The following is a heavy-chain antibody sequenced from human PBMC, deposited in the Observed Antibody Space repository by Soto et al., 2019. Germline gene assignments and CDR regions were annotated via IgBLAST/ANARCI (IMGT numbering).Heavy chain of an antibody. J-gene: IGHJ4*02. CDR3: ARACSGGSCYWAAGY. CDR1: GGTFSSHA. V-gene: IGHV1-69*06. Sequence: SVKVSCKASGGTFSSHAISWVRQAPGQGLEWMGGIIPIFGTANYAQKFQGRVTITADKSTSTAYMELSSLRSEDTAVYYCARACSGGSCYWAAGYWGQGSLVTVSS. CDR2: IIPIFGTA. D-gene: IGHD2-15*01.